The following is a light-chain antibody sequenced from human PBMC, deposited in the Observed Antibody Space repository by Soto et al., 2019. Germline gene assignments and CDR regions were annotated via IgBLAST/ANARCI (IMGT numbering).Light chain of an antibody. J-gene: IGLJ2*01. CDR1: SSNIGNNF. Sequence: QSVLTQPPSVSAAPGQRVTISCSGSSSNIGNNFVSWYQQLPGAAPKLLFYDSDKRPSGIPDRFSGSKSGTSATLGITGLQTGDQADYYCATWDNSLGVVVFGGGTQLTVL. CDR2: DSD. V-gene: IGLV1-51*01. CDR3: ATWDNSLGVVV.